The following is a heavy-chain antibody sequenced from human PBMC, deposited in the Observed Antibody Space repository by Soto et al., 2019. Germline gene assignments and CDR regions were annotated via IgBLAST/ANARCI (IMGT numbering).Heavy chain of an antibody. V-gene: IGHV4-39*01. CDR1: GGSISSSSYY. J-gene: IGHJ4*02. D-gene: IGHD3-9*01. CDR3: ARLQGVLRYFDWHYSIDY. Sequence: SETLSLTCTVSGGSISSSSYYWGWIRQPPGKGLEWIGSIYYSGSTYYNPSLKSRVTISVDTSKNQFSLKLSSVTAADTAVYYCARLQGVLRYFDWHYSIDYWGQGTLVTVSS. CDR2: IYYSGST.